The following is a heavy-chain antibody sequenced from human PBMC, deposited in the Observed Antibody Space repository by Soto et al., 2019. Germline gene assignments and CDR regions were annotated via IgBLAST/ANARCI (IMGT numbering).Heavy chain of an antibody. D-gene: IGHD2-15*01. CDR1: GFTFSNYD. J-gene: IGHJ6*02. V-gene: IGHV3-30-3*01. CDR2: ISYDGSKK. Sequence: GGSLRLSCAASGFTFSNYDMNWVRQAPGKGLEWVAVISYDGSKKFYADSVKGRFTFSRDNSKNTLYLQMNSLRPEDTAVYYCARGLMGYCSGGSCYYGMDVWGQGTTVTVSS. CDR3: ARGLMGYCSGGSCYYGMDV.